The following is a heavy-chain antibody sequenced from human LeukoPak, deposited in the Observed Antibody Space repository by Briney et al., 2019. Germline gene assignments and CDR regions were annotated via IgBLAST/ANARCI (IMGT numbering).Heavy chain of an antibody. V-gene: IGHV7-4-1*02. CDR1: GYTFTSYA. Sequence: ASVKVSCKASGYTFTSYAMNWVRQAPGQGLEWMGWINTNTGSPTYAQGFTGRFVFSLDTSVSTAYLQISSLKAEDTAVYYCARGHCSSTSCYIWFDPWGQGTLVTVSS. CDR2: INTNTGSP. CDR3: ARGHCSSTSCYIWFDP. J-gene: IGHJ5*02. D-gene: IGHD2-2*02.